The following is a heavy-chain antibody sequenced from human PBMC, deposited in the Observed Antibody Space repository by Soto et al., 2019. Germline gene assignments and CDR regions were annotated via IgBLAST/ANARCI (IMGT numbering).Heavy chain of an antibody. CDR1: GIIFGQYA. V-gene: IGHV3-23*01. D-gene: IGHD3-22*01. CDR2: VGPSGAST. CDR3: ARSYYYDSTGYYRTFDY. J-gene: IGHJ4*02. Sequence: GGSLRLSCAASGIIFGQYAMSWVRLAPGRGLEWVSVVGPSGASTFYADSVRGRFTISRDNSENTLYLQMNSLRAADTALYFCARSYYYDSTGYYRTFDYWGPGTLVTVSS.